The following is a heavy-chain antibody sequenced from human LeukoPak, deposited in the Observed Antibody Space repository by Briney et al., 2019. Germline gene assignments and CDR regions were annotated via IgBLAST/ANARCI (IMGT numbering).Heavy chain of an antibody. V-gene: IGHV3-48*03. CDR3: ARRHSSGWYAD. CDR1: GFTFSSYE. CDR2: ISSSGSII. J-gene: IGHJ4*02. Sequence: GGSLRLSCVASGFTFSSYEMNWVRQAPGKGLEWVSYISSSGSIIYYADSVKGRFTISRDNAKNSLYLQMNSLRAEDTAVYYCARRHSSGWYADWGQGTLVTVSS. D-gene: IGHD6-19*01.